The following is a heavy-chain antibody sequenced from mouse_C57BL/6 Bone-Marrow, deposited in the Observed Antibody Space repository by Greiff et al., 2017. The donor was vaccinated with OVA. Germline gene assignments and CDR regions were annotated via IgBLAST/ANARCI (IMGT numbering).Heavy chain of an antibody. V-gene: IGHV1-59*01. CDR3: TTYRY. Sequence: VKLQQPGAELVRPGTSVKLSCKASGYTFTSYWMHWVKQRPGQGLEWIGVIDPSDSYTNYNQKFKGKATLTVDTSSSTAYLQLNSLTSEDTAVYYCTTYRYWGQGTTLTVSS. CDR1: GYTFTSYW. J-gene: IGHJ2*01. CDR2: IDPSDSYT. D-gene: IGHD5-5*01.